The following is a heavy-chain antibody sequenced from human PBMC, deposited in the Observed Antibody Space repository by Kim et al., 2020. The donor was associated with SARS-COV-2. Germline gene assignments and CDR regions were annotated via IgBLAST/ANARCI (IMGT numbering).Heavy chain of an antibody. Sequence: SLKSRVTISVDTSKNQFSLKLSSVTAADTAVYYCARTLSGGSGYFDAFDIWGQGTMVTVSS. V-gene: IGHV4-39*01. J-gene: IGHJ3*02. D-gene: IGHD3-22*01. CDR3: ARTLSGGSGYFDAFDI.